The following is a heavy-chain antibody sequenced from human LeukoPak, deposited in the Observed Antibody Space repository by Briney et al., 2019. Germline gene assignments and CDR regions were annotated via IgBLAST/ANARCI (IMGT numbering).Heavy chain of an antibody. CDR2: ISSASRTI. J-gene: IGHJ4*02. CDR1: GLTFSDYY. CDR3: ASAFYGGNPDAGY. D-gene: IGHD4-23*01. V-gene: IGHV3-11*01. Sequence: PGGSLRLSCAASGLTFSDYYMSWIRQAPGKGLEWISYISSASRTIYYTDSVKGRFTISRDDAKNSLYLQMDSLRVDDTAVYYCASAFYGGNPDAGYWGQGTLVTVSS.